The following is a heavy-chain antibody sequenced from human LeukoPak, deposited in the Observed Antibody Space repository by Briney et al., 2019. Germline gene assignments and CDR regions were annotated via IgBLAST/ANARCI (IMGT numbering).Heavy chain of an antibody. V-gene: IGHV3-23*01. D-gene: IGHD3-10*01. CDR1: GFTFSSYA. CDR2: ISGSGGST. Sequence: GGSLRLSCAASGFTFSSYAMSWARQAPGKGLEWVSAISGSGGSTYYADSVKGRFTISRDNSKNTLYLQMNSLRAEDTAVYYCAKGGAGGDYYYYGMDVWGQGTTVTVSS. J-gene: IGHJ6*02. CDR3: AKGGAGGDYYYYGMDV.